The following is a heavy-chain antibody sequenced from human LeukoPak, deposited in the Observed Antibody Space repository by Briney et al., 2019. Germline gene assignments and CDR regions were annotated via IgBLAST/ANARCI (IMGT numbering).Heavy chain of an antibody. CDR3: ARDVAAADFDY. Sequence: PGGSLRLSCAASGFTFSSYWMHWVRQAPGKGLEWVSSISSSSSYIYYADSVKGRFTISRDNAKNSLYLQMNSLRAEDTAVYYCARDVAAADFDYWGQGTLVTVSS. J-gene: IGHJ4*02. CDR1: GFTFSSYW. CDR2: ISSSSSYI. V-gene: IGHV3-21*01. D-gene: IGHD6-13*01.